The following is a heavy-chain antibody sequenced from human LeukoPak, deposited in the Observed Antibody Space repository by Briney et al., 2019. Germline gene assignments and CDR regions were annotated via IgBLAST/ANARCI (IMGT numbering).Heavy chain of an antibody. CDR2: IIPIFGTA. J-gene: IGHJ1*01. CDR3: ASSPVRRTAAGPPEYFQH. V-gene: IGHV1-69*13. D-gene: IGHD6-13*01. CDR1: GGTFSSYA. Sequence: ASVKVSCKASGGTFSSYAISWVRQAPGQGLEWMGGIIPIFGTANYAQKFQGRVTITADESTSTAYMELNSLRAEDTAVYYCASSPVRRTAAGPPEYFQHWGQGTLVTVSS.